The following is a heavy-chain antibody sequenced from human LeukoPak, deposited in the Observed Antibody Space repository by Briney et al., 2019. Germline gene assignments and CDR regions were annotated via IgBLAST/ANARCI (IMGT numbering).Heavy chain of an antibody. D-gene: IGHD2-21*01. Sequence: SETLSLTCTVSGGSISSSTYCWSWVRQLPGKGLEWIGCMYYSGSTYYSSSLKGRVTISLDTPRNQFSLRLNSVTASDTAVYYCARHIAYHANLDYRGQGTLVTVSS. J-gene: IGHJ4*02. V-gene: IGHV4-39*01. CDR2: MYYSGST. CDR3: ARHIAYHANLDY. CDR1: GGSISSSTYC.